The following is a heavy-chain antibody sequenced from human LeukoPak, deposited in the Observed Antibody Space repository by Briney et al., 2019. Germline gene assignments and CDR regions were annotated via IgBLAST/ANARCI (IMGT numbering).Heavy chain of an antibody. CDR2: INPNSGGT. Sequence: ASVKVSCKASGYTFTGYYMHWVRQAPGQGLEWMGWINPNSGGTNYAQKFQGRVTMTRDTFISTAYMELSRLRSDDTAVYYCARESGYSGYDSLVYWGQGTLVTVSS. J-gene: IGHJ4*02. CDR3: ARESGYSGYDSLVY. D-gene: IGHD5-12*01. V-gene: IGHV1-2*02. CDR1: GYTFTGYY.